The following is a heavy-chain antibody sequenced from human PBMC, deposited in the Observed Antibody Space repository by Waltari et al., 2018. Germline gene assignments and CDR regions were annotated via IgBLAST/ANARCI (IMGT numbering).Heavy chain of an antibody. Sequence: VQIQQWGAGLLKPSETLSLSCAVYGGPFSGFYWTWIRQPPGKGLEWVSSISSSSSYIYYADSVKGRFTISRDNAKNSLYLQMNSLRAEDTAVYYCASPGSLYFDWPPTHDYWGQGTLVTVSS. CDR1: GGPFSGFY. J-gene: IGHJ4*02. V-gene: IGHV3-21*01. D-gene: IGHD3-9*01. CDR3: ASPGSLYFDWPPTHDY. CDR2: ISSSSSYI.